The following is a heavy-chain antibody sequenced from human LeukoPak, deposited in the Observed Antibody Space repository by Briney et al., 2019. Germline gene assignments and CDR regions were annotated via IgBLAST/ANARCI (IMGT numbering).Heavy chain of an antibody. CDR1: GFTFSSYR. J-gene: IGHJ4*02. D-gene: IGHD6-13*01. V-gene: IGHV3-21*01. Sequence: GGSLRLSCAASGFTFSSYRMNWVGQAPGKGLEWVSPISSSSSYIYYADSVKGRFTISRDNAKNSLYLQMNSLRAEDTAVYYCARDASSRHPTPLDYWGQGTLVTVSS. CDR2: ISSSSSYI. CDR3: ARDASSRHPTPLDY.